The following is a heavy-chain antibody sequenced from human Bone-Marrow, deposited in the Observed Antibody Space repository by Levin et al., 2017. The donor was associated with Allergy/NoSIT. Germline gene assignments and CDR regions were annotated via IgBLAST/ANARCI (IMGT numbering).Heavy chain of an antibody. CDR2: VYDAGTA. V-gene: IGHV4-59*02. J-gene: IGHJ2*01. D-gene: IGHD3-16*02. CDR3: ARDRTRLTFGGVVAPHWYFDL. CDR1: GDSVTRNY. Sequence: PSETLSLTCTVSGDSVTRNYWSWVRQPPGKGLEWVGHVYDAGTAYYNPSLKSRVTMSVDTSKNQVSLSLSSVTAADTAIYYCARDRTRLTFGGVVAPHWYFDLWGRGTPVTVSS.